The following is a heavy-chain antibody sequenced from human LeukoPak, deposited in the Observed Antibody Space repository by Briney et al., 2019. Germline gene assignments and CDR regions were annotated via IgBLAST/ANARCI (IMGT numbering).Heavy chain of an antibody. V-gene: IGHV4-34*01. D-gene: IGHD2-2*02. CDR1: GGSITNYY. Sequence: SETLSLTCTVSGGSITNYYWTWIRQPPGKGLEWIGEINHSGSTNYNPSLKSRVTISVSTSKNQFSLKLSSVTAADTAVYYCARSRYVYTFDYWGQGTLVTVSS. J-gene: IGHJ4*02. CDR2: INHSGST. CDR3: ARSRYVYTFDY.